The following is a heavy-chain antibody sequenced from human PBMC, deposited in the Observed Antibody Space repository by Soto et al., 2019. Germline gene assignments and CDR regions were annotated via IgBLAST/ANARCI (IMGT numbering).Heavy chain of an antibody. J-gene: IGHJ6*03. Sequence: GGSLRLSCAASGFTFSSYGMHWVRQAPGKGLEWVAVIWYDGSNKYYADSVKGRFTISRDNSKNTLYLQMNSLRAEDTAVYYCARYGYGGPYYYYYYMDVWGKGTTVTVSS. CDR1: GFTFSSYG. CDR2: IWYDGSNK. CDR3: ARYGYGGPYYYYYYMDV. D-gene: IGHD5-18*01. V-gene: IGHV3-33*01.